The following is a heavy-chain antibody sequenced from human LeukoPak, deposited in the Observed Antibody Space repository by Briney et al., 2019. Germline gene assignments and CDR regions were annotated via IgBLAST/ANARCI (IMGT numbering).Heavy chain of an antibody. CDR1: GYTFTGYS. V-gene: IGHV1-2*02. CDR3: ARGPGWYSSTDH. D-gene: IGHD6-19*01. CDR2: INLSSGGT. J-gene: IGHJ4*02. Sequence: GASVNLSCMASGYTFTGYSMHWVRQAPGQGLEWMGCINLSSGGTNYDPKFQGRVTMSRDTSINKVYMELSRLTADDTAVYYCARGPGWYSSTDHCGRGTLVIVSS.